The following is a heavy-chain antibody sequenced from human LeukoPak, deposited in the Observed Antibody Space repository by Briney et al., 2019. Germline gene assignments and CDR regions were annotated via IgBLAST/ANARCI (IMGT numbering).Heavy chain of an antibody. CDR1: GFTFSRNG. V-gene: IGHV3-23*01. CDR3: AKDRRAGSYDY. Sequence: GGTLRLSCAASGFTFSRNGMTWVRQAPGKGLEWVSANTYYADSVKGRFTISRDNSKNTLYLQMNSLRAEDTAVYYCAKDRRAGSYDYWGQGTLVTVSS. J-gene: IGHJ4*02. D-gene: IGHD3-10*01. CDR2: NT.